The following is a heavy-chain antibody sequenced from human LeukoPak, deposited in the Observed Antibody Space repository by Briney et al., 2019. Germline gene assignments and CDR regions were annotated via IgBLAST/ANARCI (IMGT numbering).Heavy chain of an antibody. CDR1: GYTFSDSW. CDR2: MNQNGDQT. CDR3: ARDVRY. V-gene: IGHV3-7*04. J-gene: IGHJ4*02. Sequence: PGGSLRLSCAGSGYTFSDSWMNWVRQAPGKGLEWVATMNQNGDQTNYADSVRGRFTISRDNAKNSLYLQMNSLRAEDTAVYYCARDVRYWGQGTLVIVSS.